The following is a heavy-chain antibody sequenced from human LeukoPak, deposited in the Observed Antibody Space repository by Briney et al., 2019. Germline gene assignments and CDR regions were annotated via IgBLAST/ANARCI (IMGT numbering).Heavy chain of an antibody. CDR2: TYYRSTWYN. CDR3: ARRLTQYDCFDP. J-gene: IGHJ5*02. D-gene: IGHD2-2*01. V-gene: IGHV6-1*01. CDR1: GDSVSSNSVT. Sequence: SQTLSLTCAISGDSVSSNSVTWNWIRQSPSGGLEWLGRTYYRSTWYNDYAVSVRGRITVNPDTSKNQFSLHLNSVTPEDTAVYYCARRLTQYDCFDPWGQGILVTVSS.